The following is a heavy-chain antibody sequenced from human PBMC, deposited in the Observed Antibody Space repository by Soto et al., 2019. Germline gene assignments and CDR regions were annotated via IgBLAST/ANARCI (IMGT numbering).Heavy chain of an antibody. CDR2: IYHDDSDI. V-gene: IGHV5-51*01. CDR3: ARQYGSGSFDY. CDR1: GYSFAIYW. Sequence: GESLKISCKGSGYSFAIYWIGWVRQMAGKGLEWMGIIYHDDSDIRYSPSFQGHVTVSADKSISTAYLQWSSLKASDTAIYYCARQYGSGSFDYWGQGTLVTVSS. D-gene: IGHD3-10*01. J-gene: IGHJ4*02.